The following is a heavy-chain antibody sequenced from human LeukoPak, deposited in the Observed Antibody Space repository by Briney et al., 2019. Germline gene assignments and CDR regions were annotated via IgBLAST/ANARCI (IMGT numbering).Heavy chain of an antibody. J-gene: IGHJ3*02. CDR3: ARTRNDAFDI. CDR2: ISGYNGYT. V-gene: IGHV1-18*01. Sequence: ASVKVSCKASGYTFTNYGVSWVRQAPGQGLEWMGWISGYNGYTNYAQKFQFRVTMTTDTSTSTAYMELRSLTSDDTAVYYCARTRNDAFDIWGQGTMVTVSS. CDR1: GYTFTNYG.